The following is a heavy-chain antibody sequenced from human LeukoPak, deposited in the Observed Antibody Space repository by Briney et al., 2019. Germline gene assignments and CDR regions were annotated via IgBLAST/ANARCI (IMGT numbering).Heavy chain of an antibody. J-gene: IGHJ5*02. CDR1: GGSISSSSYY. CDR2: IYYSGST. D-gene: IGHD5-24*01. V-gene: IGHV4-39*07. Sequence: SETLSLTCTVSGGSISSSSYYWGWIRQPPGKGLEWIGSIYYSGSTYYNPSLKSRVTISVDTSKNQFSLKLSSVTAADTAVYYCALKRREMATNDNRFDPWGQGTLVTVSS. CDR3: ALKRREMATNDNRFDP.